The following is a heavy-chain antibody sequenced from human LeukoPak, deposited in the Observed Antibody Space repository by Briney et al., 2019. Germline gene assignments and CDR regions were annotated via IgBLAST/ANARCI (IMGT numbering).Heavy chain of an antibody. CDR2: INSDGSST. Sequence: GGSLRLSCAASGFTFSSYWMHWVRQAPGKGLVWVSRINSDGSSTSYADSVKGRFTISRDNAKNTLYLQMNSLRAEDTAVYYCALGIAAAGSDPFDYWGQGTLVTVSS. CDR3: ALGIAAAGSDPFDY. J-gene: IGHJ4*02. CDR1: GFTFSSYW. D-gene: IGHD6-13*01. V-gene: IGHV3-74*01.